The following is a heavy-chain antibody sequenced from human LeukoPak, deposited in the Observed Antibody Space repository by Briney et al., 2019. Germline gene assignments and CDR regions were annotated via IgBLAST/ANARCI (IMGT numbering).Heavy chain of an antibody. J-gene: IGHJ4*02. Sequence: GGSLRLSCAASGFTFSSYSMTWVRQAPGKGLEWVSSISSSSSYIYYADSVKGRFTISRDNAKNSLYPQMNSLRAEDTAVYYCARAHNWKYGTFDYWGQGTLVTVSS. V-gene: IGHV3-21*01. CDR1: GFTFSSYS. CDR3: ARAHNWKYGTFDY. D-gene: IGHD1-7*01. CDR2: ISSSSSYI.